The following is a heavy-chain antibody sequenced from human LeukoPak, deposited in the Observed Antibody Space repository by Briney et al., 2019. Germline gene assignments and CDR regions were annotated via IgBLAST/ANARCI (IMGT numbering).Heavy chain of an antibody. CDR1: GYTFTYYP. CDR2: INTNTGNA. CDR3: ARGPRGGFYSYYMDV. V-gene: IGHV7-4-1*02. J-gene: IGHJ6*03. D-gene: IGHD3-16*01. Sequence: ASVKVSCKASGYTFTYYPMHWVRQAPGQGLEWVGWINTNTGNATYAQGFTGRFVFSVDTSVTTAYLQINSLKADDTAVYYCARGPRGGFYSYYMDVWGKGTTVTVSS.